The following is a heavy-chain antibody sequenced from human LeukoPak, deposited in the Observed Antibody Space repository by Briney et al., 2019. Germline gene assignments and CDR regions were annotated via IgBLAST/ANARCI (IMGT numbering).Heavy chain of an antibody. J-gene: IGHJ4*02. Sequence: GASVKVSCKASGYTFTGYYMHRVRQAPGQGLEWMGWINPNSGSTNYARNFQGRVTMTRDTSISTAYMELSSLISDDTAIYYCAKDRARWAVAGTLSWGYWGQGTLVTVSS. CDR2: INPNSGST. CDR1: GYTFTGYY. CDR3: AKDRARWAVAGTLSWGY. D-gene: IGHD6-19*01. V-gene: IGHV1-2*02.